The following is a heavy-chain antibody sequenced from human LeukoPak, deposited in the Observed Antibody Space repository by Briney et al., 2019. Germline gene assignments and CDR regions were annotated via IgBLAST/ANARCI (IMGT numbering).Heavy chain of an antibody. D-gene: IGHD2-8*01. CDR3: AKDRCSNGIGCYYYYMDV. Sequence: GGSLRLSCAASGFTVSSNYMHWVRQAPGKGLEWVAYIQYGGSNEQYADSVKGRFSISRDSSKNILYLQMNSLRAEDTAVYYCAKDRCSNGIGCYYYYMDVWGKGTTVTISS. CDR2: IQYGGSNE. CDR1: GFTVSSNY. J-gene: IGHJ6*03. V-gene: IGHV3-30*02.